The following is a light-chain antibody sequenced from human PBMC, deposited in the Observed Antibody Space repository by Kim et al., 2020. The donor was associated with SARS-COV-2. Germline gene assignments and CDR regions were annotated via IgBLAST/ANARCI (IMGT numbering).Light chain of an antibody. J-gene: IGLJ3*02. CDR1: TGTVSCGHY. CDR3: LLSYSGARV. V-gene: IGLV7-46*01. CDR2: GTT. Sequence: PSEKVTLTCGSSTGTVSCGHYPRLLQLKTGRAPTTLISGTTKKHTWTPARFSGSLLGGKAALTLSGAQPEDEADYYCLLSYSGARVFGGGTQLTVL.